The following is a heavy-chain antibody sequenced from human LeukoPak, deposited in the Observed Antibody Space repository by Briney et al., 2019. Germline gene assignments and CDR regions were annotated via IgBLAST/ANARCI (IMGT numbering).Heavy chain of an antibody. D-gene: IGHD3-16*02. V-gene: IGHV1-46*01. CDR3: ARERLVELSLDY. CDR2: INSSGGST. J-gene: IGHJ4*02. CDR1: GYTFTSYY. Sequence: ASVKVSCKASGYTFTSYYMHWVRQAPGQGLEWMGIINSSGGSTTYVQKFQGRVSMTRDTSTSTVYMELRSLRSEDTAVYYCARERLVELSLDYWGQGTLVTVSS.